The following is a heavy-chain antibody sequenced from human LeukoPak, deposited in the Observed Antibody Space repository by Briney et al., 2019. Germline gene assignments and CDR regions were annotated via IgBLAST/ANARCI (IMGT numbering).Heavy chain of an antibody. V-gene: IGHV3-23*01. Sequence: GGSLRLSRATSGFTFSTYAMSWVRQAPGKGLEWVSTISDSGRNTHYADSAKGRFTISRDNSQNTLYLQMNSLRAEDTALYYCARDVPSHIVVVVSAMFDYWGQGILVTVSS. D-gene: IGHD2-2*01. CDR3: ARDVPSHIVVVVSAMFDY. CDR1: GFTFSTYA. J-gene: IGHJ4*02. CDR2: ISDSGRNT.